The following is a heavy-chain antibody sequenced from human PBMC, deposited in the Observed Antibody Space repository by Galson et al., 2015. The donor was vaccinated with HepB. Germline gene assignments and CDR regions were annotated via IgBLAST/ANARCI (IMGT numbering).Heavy chain of an antibody. CDR2: ISSSSSTI. CDR3: ARDSGYYCDNSGYDKPTRHDTGFDY. D-gene: IGHD3-22*01. CDR1: GFTFSSYS. J-gene: IGHJ4*02. Sequence: SLRLSCAASGFTFSSYSMNWVRQAPGKGLEWVSYISSSSSTIYYADSVKGRFTISRDNAKNSLYLQMNSLRDEDTAVYYCARDSGYYCDNSGYDKPTRHDTGFDYWGQGTLVTVSS. V-gene: IGHV3-48*02.